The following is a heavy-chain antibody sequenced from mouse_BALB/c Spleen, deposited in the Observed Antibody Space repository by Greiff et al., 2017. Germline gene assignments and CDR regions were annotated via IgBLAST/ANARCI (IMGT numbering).Heavy chain of an antibody. CDR3: AREYGNLDY. CDR2: ISSGGST. Sequence: EVKLMESGGGLVKPGGSLKLSCAASGFTFSSYAMSWVRQTPEKRLEWVASISSGGSTYYPDSVKGRFTISRDNARNILYLQMSSLRSEDTAMYYCAREYGNLDYWGQGTTLTVSS. J-gene: IGHJ2*01. D-gene: IGHD2-10*02. CDR1: GFTFSSYA. V-gene: IGHV5-6-5*01.